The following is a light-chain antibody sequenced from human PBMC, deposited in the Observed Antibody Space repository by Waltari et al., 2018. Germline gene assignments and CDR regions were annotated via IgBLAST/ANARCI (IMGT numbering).Light chain of an antibody. Sequence: EIELTQSRGTPPLSPGHIATLSCRASHSVSSSYLAWYQQKSGQAPRLLIYGASSRATGIPDRFSGSGSGTDFTLTISRLEPEDFAVYYCQQYGSSPSFGQGTKVEIK. CDR1: HSVSSSY. J-gene: IGKJ1*01. V-gene: IGKV3-20*01. CDR2: GAS. CDR3: QQYGSSPS.